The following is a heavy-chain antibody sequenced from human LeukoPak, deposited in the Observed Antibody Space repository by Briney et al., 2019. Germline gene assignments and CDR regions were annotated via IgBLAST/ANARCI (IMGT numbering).Heavy chain of an antibody. D-gene: IGHD3-16*02. CDR1: GFTFSSYA. J-gene: IGHJ4*02. CDR2: ISGSGGST. Sequence: GGSLRLSCAASGFTFSSYAMSWVRQAPAKGLAGVSAISGSGGSTYYADSVKGRFTISRDNSKNTLYLQMNSLRAEDTAVYYCAKPGRRTFGGVIVTYYFDYWGQGTLVTVSS. CDR3: AKPGRRTFGGVIVTYYFDY. V-gene: IGHV3-23*01.